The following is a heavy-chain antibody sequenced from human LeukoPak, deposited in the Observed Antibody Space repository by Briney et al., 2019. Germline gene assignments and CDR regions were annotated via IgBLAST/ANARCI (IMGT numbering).Heavy chain of an antibody. CDR3: AGHHYGGDGGGEY. V-gene: IGHV1-2*02. Sequence: ASVKVSCKASGYTFTGYYMHRVRQAPGQGLEWMGWINPNSGGTNYAQKFQGRVTMTRDTSISTAYMELSRLRSVDTAVYDWAGHHYGGDGGGEYWGQGTLVTVSS. D-gene: IGHD3-16*01. CDR1: GYTFTGYY. CDR2: INPNSGGT. J-gene: IGHJ4*02.